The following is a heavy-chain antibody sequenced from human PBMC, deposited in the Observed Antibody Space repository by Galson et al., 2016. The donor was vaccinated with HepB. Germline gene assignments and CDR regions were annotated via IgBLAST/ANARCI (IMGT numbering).Heavy chain of an antibody. D-gene: IGHD3-22*01. V-gene: IGHV1-18*01. Sequence: SVKVSCKASGYSFTSYGIGWVRQAPGQGLEWMGWISAYNRNTKYAQKFQGRVTMTTDTSTSTAYMELRSLRYDDTAVYYCARPLNYDDSSGYTFDIWGQVTMVTVSS. CDR2: ISAYNRNT. CDR1: GYSFTSYG. CDR3: ARPLNYDDSSGYTFDI. J-gene: IGHJ3*02.